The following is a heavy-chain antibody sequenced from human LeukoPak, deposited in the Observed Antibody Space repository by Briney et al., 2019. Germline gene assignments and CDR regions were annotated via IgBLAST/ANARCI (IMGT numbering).Heavy chain of an antibody. CDR1: GGTFSSYA. CDR2: INPSGGST. D-gene: IGHD1-26*01. Sequence: ASVKVSCKASGGTFSSYAISWVRQAPGQGLEWMGIINPSGGSTSYAQKFQGRVTMTSNTSISTAYMELSSLRSEDTALYYCARGIVGASTAFDIWGQGTMVTVSS. J-gene: IGHJ3*02. V-gene: IGHV1-8*02. CDR3: ARGIVGASTAFDI.